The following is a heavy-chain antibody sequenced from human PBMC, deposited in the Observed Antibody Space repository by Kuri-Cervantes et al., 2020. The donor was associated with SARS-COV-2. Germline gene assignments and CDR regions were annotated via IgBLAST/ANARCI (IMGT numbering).Heavy chain of an antibody. V-gene: IGHV3-33*01. CDR1: GLTFSSYG. CDR3: ARDLAVGATSSEYFQH. J-gene: IGHJ1*01. CDR2: IWYDGSNK. D-gene: IGHD1-26*01. Sequence: GESLKISCAASGLTFSSYGMHWVRQAPGKGLEWVAVIWYDGSNKYYADSVKGRFTISRDNSKNTLYLQMNSLRAEDTAVYYCARDLAVGATSSEYFQHWGQGTLVTVSS.